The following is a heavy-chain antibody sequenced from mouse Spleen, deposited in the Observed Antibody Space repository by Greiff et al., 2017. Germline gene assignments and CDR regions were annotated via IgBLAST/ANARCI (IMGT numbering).Heavy chain of an antibody. D-gene: IGHD2-1*01. CDR2: IKPNCGTT. J-gene: IGHJ1*01. Sequence: VQLQQSGPGLVQPGASVKISCTASGFSFTDYNMNWVHQSPGKSLEWMGVIKPNCGTTSYNQKLTGKATLTVDPSSCAAYMQLNSLTSEASAVYYCARCLGYYVSFDVWGAGTTGTGSS. CDR3: ARCLGYYVSFDV. V-gene: IGHV1-39*01. CDR1: GFSFTDYN.